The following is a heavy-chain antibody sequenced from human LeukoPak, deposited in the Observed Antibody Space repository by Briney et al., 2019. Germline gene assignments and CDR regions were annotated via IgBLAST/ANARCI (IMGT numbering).Heavy chain of an antibody. CDR3: ASQKGRDYYDSSGYYGY. CDR2: INPNSGGT. D-gene: IGHD3-22*01. Sequence: ASVKVSCKASGYTSTGYYMHWVRQAPGQGLEWMGWINPNSGGTNYAQKFQGRVTMTRDTSISTAYMELSRLRSDDTAVYYCASQKGRDYYDSSGYYGYWGQGTLVTVSS. J-gene: IGHJ4*02. V-gene: IGHV1-2*02. CDR1: GYTSTGYY.